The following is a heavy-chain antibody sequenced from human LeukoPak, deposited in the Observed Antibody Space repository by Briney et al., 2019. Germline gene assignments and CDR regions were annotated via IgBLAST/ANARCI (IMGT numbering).Heavy chain of an antibody. D-gene: IGHD5-18*01. CDR3: AKDLGRGYSYGPYYFDY. J-gene: IGHJ4*02. CDR2: IRYDGSNK. Sequence: WGSLRLSCAASGFTFSSYGMHWVRQAPGKGLVGVAFIRYDGSNKYYADSVKGRFTISRDNSKNTLYLQMNSLRAEDTAVYYCAKDLGRGYSYGPYYFDYWGQGTMVTVA. CDR1: GFTFSSYG. V-gene: IGHV3-30*02.